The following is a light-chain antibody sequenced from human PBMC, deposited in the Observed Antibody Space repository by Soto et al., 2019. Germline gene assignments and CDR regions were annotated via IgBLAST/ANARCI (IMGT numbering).Light chain of an antibody. CDR2: EVS. V-gene: IGLV2-18*02. CDR1: SSDVGSYNG. Sequence: QSALTQPPSVSGSPGQSVTISCTGTSSDVGSYNGVSWYQQPPGTAPKLMIYEVSNRPSGVPDRFSGSKSGNSASLTISGLQAEDEADYYCSSYTGSGTLGIFGGGTKVTVL. CDR3: SSYTGSGTLGI. J-gene: IGLJ2*01.